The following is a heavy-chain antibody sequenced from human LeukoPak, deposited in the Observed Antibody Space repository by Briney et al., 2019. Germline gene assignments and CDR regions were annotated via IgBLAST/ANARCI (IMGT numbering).Heavy chain of an antibody. CDR1: GYTFTGYY. Sequence: ASVKVSCKASGYTFTGYYMHWVRQAPGQGLEWMGWINPNSGGTNYAQKFQGRVTMTRDMSTSTVYMELSSLRSEDTAVYYCASTTRGGYYDYWGQGTLVTVSS. CDR3: ASTTRGGYYDY. CDR2: INPNSGGT. J-gene: IGHJ4*02. V-gene: IGHV1-2*02. D-gene: IGHD6-25*01.